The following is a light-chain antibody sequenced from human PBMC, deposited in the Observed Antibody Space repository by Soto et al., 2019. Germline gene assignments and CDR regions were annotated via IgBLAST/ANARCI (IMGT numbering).Light chain of an antibody. CDR1: QSVSSN. J-gene: IGKJ1*01. V-gene: IGKV3-15*01. CDR3: QQYNNGSGWT. Sequence: EIVMTQSPATLSVSPGERATLSCRASQSVSSNLAWYQQKPGQAPRLLIYGASTRATGIPARFSGSGSGTEFTLTISSLQSEDVAFYYCQQYNNGSGWTFGQGPKV. CDR2: GAS.